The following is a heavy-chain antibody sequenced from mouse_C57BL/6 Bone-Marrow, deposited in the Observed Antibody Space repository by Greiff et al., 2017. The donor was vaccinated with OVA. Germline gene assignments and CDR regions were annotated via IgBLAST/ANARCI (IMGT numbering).Heavy chain of an antibody. Sequence: EVKVVESGGDLVKPGGSLKLSCAASGFTFSSYGMSWVRQTPDTRLEWVATISSGGSYTYYPDSVKGRFTISRDNAKNTLYLQMSSLKSEDTAMYYCARQGFYYGRSRAMDYWGQGTSVTVSS. CDR3: ARQGFYYGRSRAMDY. CDR1: GFTFSSYG. CDR2: ISSGGSYT. J-gene: IGHJ4*01. D-gene: IGHD1-1*01. V-gene: IGHV5-6*01.